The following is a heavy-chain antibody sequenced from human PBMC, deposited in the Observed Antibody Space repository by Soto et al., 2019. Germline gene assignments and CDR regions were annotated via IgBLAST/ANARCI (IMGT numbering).Heavy chain of an antibody. J-gene: IGHJ4*02. D-gene: IGHD2-15*01. V-gene: IGHV3-30*18. CDR1: GFTFSSYG. CDR2: RSYDGSNK. Sequence: QVQLVESGGGVVQPGRSLRLSCAASGFTFSSYGMHWVRQAPGKGLEWVAVRSYDGSNKYYADSVKGRFTISRDKSKNTLYLQTNSLRAEDTAVYDCAKPPNCSGGSCYSYFDYWGQGTLVTVSS. CDR3: AKPPNCSGGSCYSYFDY.